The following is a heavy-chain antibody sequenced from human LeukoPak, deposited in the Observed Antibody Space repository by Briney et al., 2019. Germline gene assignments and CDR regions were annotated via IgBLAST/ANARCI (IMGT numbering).Heavy chain of an antibody. J-gene: IGHJ5*02. D-gene: IGHD1-26*01. CDR3: ARGEIVGAIMGDWFDP. CDR2: IYHSGST. CDR1: GYSISSGYY. Sequence: SETLSLTCTVSGYSISSGYYWGWIRQPPGKGLEWIGSIYHSGSTYYNPSLKSRVTISVDTSKNQFSLKLSSVTAADTAVYYCARGEIVGAIMGDWFDPWGQGTLVTVSS. V-gene: IGHV4-38-2*02.